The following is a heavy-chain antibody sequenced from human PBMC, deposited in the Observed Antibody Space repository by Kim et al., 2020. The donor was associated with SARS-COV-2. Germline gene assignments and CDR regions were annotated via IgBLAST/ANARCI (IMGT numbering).Heavy chain of an antibody. V-gene: IGHV3-23*03. CDR1: GFTFSSYA. CDR2: IYSGGSST. Sequence: GGSLRLSCAASGFTFSSYARSWVRQAPGKGLEWVSVIYSGGSSTYYADSVKGRFTISRDNSKNTLYLQMNSLRAEDTAVYYCAKDRSLYYYDSSGYRFDYWGQGTLVTVSS. J-gene: IGHJ4*02. CDR3: AKDRSLYYYDSSGYRFDY. D-gene: IGHD3-22*01.